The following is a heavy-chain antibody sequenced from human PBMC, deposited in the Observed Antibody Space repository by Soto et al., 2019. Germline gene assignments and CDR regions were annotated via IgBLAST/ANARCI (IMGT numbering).Heavy chain of an antibody. CDR3: AKSRVFIGAIVTLLDS. V-gene: IGHV3-23*01. CDR1: GFTFSSCA. J-gene: IGHJ4*02. CDR2: ISNNGDTA. D-gene: IGHD3-16*02. Sequence: EVQLLESGGGLVQPGGSLTLSCATGGFTFSSCAEVWVRQAAEKGLEWVASISNNGDTAYYADSVKGRFTISRGNSENTLYLQMNGLRADDTALYFCAKSRVFIGAIVTLLDSWGQGTQVTVSS.